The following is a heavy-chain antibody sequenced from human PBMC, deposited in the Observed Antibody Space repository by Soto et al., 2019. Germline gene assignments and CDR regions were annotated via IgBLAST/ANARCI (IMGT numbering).Heavy chain of an antibody. CDR3: ARGGAYSSSSPYYYYGMDV. D-gene: IGHD6-6*01. CDR1: GYTFTGYY. V-gene: IGHV1-2*04. CDR2: INPNSGGT. Sequence: ASVKVSCKASGYTFTGYYMHWVRQAPGQGLEWMGWINPNSGGTNYAQKFQGWVTMTRDTSFSTAYMELSRLRSDDTAVYYCARGGAYSSSSPYYYYGMDVWGQGTTVNVSS. J-gene: IGHJ6*02.